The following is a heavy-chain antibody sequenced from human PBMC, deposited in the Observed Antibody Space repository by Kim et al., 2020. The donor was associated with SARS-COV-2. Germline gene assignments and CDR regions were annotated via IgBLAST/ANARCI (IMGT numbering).Heavy chain of an antibody. CDR3: ASSPFIAAAGTFGMDV. V-gene: IGHV3-21*01. J-gene: IGHJ6*02. Sequence: SVKGRFTISRDNAKNSLYLQMNSLRAEDTAVYYCASSPFIAAAGTFGMDVWGQGTTVTVSS. D-gene: IGHD6-13*01.